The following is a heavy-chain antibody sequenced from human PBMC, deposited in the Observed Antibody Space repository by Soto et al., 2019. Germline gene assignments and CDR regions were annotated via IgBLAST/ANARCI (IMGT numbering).Heavy chain of an antibody. CDR3: ARGDYGGNSGGYFDY. CDR2: IWYDGSNK. Sequence: QVKLVESGGGVVQPGRSLRLSCAAYGFTFSSYGIHWVRQAPGKGLEWVAVIWYDGSNKYYADSVKGRFTISRDNSKNTLYLQMNSLRAEDTAVYYCARGDYGGNSGGYFDYWGQGTLVTVSS. J-gene: IGHJ4*02. V-gene: IGHV3-33*01. D-gene: IGHD4-17*01. CDR1: GFTFSSYG.